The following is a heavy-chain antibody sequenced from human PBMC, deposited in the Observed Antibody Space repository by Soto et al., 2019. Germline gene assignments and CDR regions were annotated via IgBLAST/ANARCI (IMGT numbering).Heavy chain of an antibody. J-gene: IGHJ4*02. D-gene: IGHD5-12*01. CDR2: ISYDGSNK. V-gene: IGHV3-30-3*01. Sequence: QVQLVESGGGVVQPGRSLRLSCAASGFTFSSYAMHWVRQAPGKGLEWVAVISYDGSNKYYADSVKGRFTISRDNSKNTLHLQMNSLRAEDTAVYYCAIELVDIVATISAGWISHPIDYWGKGTLVTVSS. CDR3: AIELVDIVATISAGWISHPIDY. CDR1: GFTFSSYA.